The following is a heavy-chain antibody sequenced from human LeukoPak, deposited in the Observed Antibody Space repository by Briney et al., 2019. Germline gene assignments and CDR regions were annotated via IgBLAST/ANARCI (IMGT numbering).Heavy chain of an antibody. J-gene: IGHJ4*02. Sequence: ASVKVSCKASGYTFTGYYMHWVRQAPGQGLEWMGRINPNSGGTNYAQKFQGRVTMTRDASISTAYMELSRLRSDDTAVYYCARDMRRDGYTVQGYWGQGTLVTVSS. CDR2: INPNSGGT. CDR3: ARDMRRDGYTVQGY. D-gene: IGHD5-24*01. CDR1: GYTFTGYY. V-gene: IGHV1-2*06.